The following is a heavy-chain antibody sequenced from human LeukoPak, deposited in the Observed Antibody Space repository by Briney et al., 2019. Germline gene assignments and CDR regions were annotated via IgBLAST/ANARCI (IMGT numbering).Heavy chain of an antibody. Sequence: SETLSLTCAFSGGSISSYYWSWIRQPPGKGLEWIGYIYYSGSTNYNPSLKSRVTISVDTSKNQFSLKLSSVTAADTAVYYCARVRYYYDSSVLDYWGQGTLVTVSS. J-gene: IGHJ4*02. D-gene: IGHD3-22*01. CDR2: IYYSGST. V-gene: IGHV4-59*01. CDR1: GGSISSYY. CDR3: ARVRYYYDSSVLDY.